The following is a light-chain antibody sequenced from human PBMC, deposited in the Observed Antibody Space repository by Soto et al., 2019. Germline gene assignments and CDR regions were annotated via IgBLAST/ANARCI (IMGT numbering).Light chain of an antibody. J-gene: IGKJ2*01. CDR2: DAS. CDR3: QQYDSVPST. Sequence: DIQMTQSPSSLSASVGDRVTITCQASQDINTYLNWYQQKSGKAPKLLIYDASNLETGVPSRFSGSGSGSDFTFTISSLQPEDIATYHCQQYDSVPSTFVQGTKVEIK. CDR1: QDINTY. V-gene: IGKV1-33*01.